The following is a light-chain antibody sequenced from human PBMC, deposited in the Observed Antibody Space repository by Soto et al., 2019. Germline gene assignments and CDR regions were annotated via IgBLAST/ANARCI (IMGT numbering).Light chain of an antibody. Sequence: DSQMTQYPSSLSASVGDRVTITCRASQSISSYLNWYQQKPGKDPQLLIYAASSLQSGVPSRFSRSGSGTDFTLTISSLQPEEFATYYCQQSYSTPFTFGHGTKVDIK. J-gene: IGKJ3*01. V-gene: IGKV1-39*01. CDR2: AAS. CDR1: QSISSY. CDR3: QQSYSTPFT.